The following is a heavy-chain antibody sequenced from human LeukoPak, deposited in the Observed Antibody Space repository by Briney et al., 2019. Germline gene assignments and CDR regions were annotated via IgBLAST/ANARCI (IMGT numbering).Heavy chain of an antibody. Sequence: PGGSLRLSCAASGFMFSSYAMSWVRQAPGKGLEWVSDISGSGDRTNQADSVKGRFTISRDNSKNTLYLQMNSLRAEDTAVYYCARRPAIFMDGVYYYSMDVWGQGTTVTVSS. J-gene: IGHJ6*02. CDR3: ARRPAIFMDGVYYYSMDV. D-gene: IGHD2-2*01. CDR1: GFMFSSYA. CDR2: ISGSGDRT. V-gene: IGHV3-23*01.